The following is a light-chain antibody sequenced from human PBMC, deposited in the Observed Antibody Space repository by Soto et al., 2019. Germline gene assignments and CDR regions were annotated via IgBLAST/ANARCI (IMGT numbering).Light chain of an antibody. V-gene: IGLV3-1*01. CDR3: QAWDINTAV. CDR2: EDY. CDR1: KLGDKF. J-gene: IGLJ1*01. Sequence: SYELTQPPSVSGSPGQTASITCSGDKLGDKFACWYQQKPGQSPVLVIYEDYKRPSGIPERFSGSNSGNTATLTISDTQAMDEADYYCQAWDINTAVFGTGTKVTVL.